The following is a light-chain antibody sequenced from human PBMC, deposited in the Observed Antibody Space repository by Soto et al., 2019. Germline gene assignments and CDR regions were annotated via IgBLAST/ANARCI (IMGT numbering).Light chain of an antibody. J-gene: IGKJ4*01. CDR1: QRVSNN. CDR2: GAT. CDR3: QQHNDWPLT. V-gene: IGKV3-15*01. Sequence: EIVMTQSPAILSVSPGERDTLSWRASQRVSNNLAWYQQKPGQAPRLLIYGATATATGIPARFSGSGSGTEFTLTISSLQSEDFAVYYCQQHNDWPLTFGGGTKVEIK.